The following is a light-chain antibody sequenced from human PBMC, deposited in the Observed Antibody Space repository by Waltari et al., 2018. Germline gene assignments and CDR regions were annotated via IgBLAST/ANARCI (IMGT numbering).Light chain of an antibody. CDR2: DIS. J-gene: IGKJ4*01. V-gene: IGKV3-15*01. CDR3: QQYGSWPLT. Sequence: ETVLTQSPVPLSVSPGGRVALSCRASQGVRGFLASYQQKPGQAPRLLVYDISTRATGIPARFSGSGSETEFTLTISGLQSEDFAVYYCQQYGSWPLTFGGGTKVDLK. CDR1: QGVRGF.